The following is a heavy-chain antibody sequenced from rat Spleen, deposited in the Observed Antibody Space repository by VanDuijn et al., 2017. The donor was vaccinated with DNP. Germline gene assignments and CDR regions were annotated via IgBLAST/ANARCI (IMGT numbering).Heavy chain of an antibody. V-gene: IGHV5-7*01. CDR3: ARPDY. CDR2: INYDGSST. Sequence: EMQLVESGGGLVQPGRSLKLSCAASGFTFSDYNMAWVRQAPKKGLEWVASINYDGSSTSYRDSVKGRFTISRDNAESTLFLQVDSLRSEDTATYYCARPDYWGQGVMVTVSS. J-gene: IGHJ2*01. CDR1: GFTFSDYN.